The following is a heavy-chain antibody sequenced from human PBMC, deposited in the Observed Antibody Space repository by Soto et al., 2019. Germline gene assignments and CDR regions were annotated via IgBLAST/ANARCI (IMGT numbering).Heavy chain of an antibody. J-gene: IGHJ6*03. V-gene: IGHV1-8*01. Sequence: QEQLVQAGAEVKRPGAPVKVSCKASGYTFSNYNINWVRQASGQGREWMGWMNPDSGNTGDAEKFQGRVTMTRNSSISTAYMELSGIRSEDTAVYYCAREAASDPSFYYHYMDVWGKGTTVTVSS. CDR1: GYTFSNYN. CDR3: AREAASDPSFYYHYMDV. CDR2: MNPDSGNT. D-gene: IGHD3-10*01.